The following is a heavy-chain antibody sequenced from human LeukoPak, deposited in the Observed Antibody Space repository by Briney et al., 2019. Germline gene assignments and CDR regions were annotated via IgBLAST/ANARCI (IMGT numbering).Heavy chain of an antibody. CDR2: IRHDGSNK. CDR3: ARNAYCGGDCSKDY. D-gene: IGHD2-21*02. J-gene: IGHJ4*02. Sequence: GGSLRLSCAASGFTFSSYGIHWVRQAPGEGLEWVAFIRHDGSNKYYADSVKGRFTISRDNSKSTLYLQMNSLRAEDTAVYYCARNAYCGGDCSKDYWGQGTLVTVSS. V-gene: IGHV3-30*02. CDR1: GFTFSSYG.